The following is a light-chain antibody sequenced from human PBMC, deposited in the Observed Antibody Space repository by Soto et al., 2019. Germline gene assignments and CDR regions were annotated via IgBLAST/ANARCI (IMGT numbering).Light chain of an antibody. Sequence: DIVMTQSPATLSVSPGERATFSCRASQSVGSNLAWYQQKPGQAPRLLIYGASTRVTGIPARFSGSGSGTEFILTISSLQSEDFAIYYCQQYNNWLYTFGQGTKLEIK. V-gene: IGKV3-15*01. CDR2: GAS. J-gene: IGKJ2*01. CDR1: QSVGSN. CDR3: QQYNNWLYT.